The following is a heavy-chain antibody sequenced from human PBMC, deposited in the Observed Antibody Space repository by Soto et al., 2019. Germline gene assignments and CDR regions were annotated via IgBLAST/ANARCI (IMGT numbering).Heavy chain of an antibody. CDR3: ARSTLRSSSYYYYGMDV. J-gene: IGHJ6*02. CDR1: GGTFSSYA. Sequence: SVKVSCKASGGTFSSYAVSWVRQAPGQGLEWMGGIIPIFGTANYAQKFQGRVTITADESTRTAYMELSSLRSEDTAVYYCARSTLRSSSYYYYGMDVWGQGTMVTVSS. CDR2: IIPIFGTA. V-gene: IGHV1-69*13. D-gene: IGHD6-6*01.